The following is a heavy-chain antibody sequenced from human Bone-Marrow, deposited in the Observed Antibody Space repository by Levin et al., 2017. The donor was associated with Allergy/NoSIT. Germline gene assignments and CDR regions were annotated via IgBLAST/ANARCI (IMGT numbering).Heavy chain of an antibody. Sequence: PSGGSLRLSCTVSGFIFTNYGMNWVRQAPGKGLEWVALIWFDGSDIYYGDSVKGRFTISRDDSKNTLYLQMNSLRAEDTALYYCARRLGDGIDYWGQGTLVTVSS. J-gene: IGHJ4*02. CDR3: ARRLGDGIDY. D-gene: IGHD3-16*01. CDR1: GFIFTNYG. CDR2: IWFDGSDI. V-gene: IGHV3-33*01.